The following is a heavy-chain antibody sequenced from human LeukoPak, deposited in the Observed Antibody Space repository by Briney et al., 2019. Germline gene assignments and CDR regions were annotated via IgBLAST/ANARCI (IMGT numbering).Heavy chain of an antibody. CDR2: ISGSGNTI. D-gene: IGHD3-16*02. V-gene: IGHV3-48*03. CDR3: ASHARNVWGSSRPDNWFDP. Sequence: GGSLRLSCVGSEFTFSSYEMNWDRQAPGKGLEWVSYISGSGNTIYYADSVKGRFTISRDNDKKSLYLRMNRLRAEDTAVCYCASHARNVWGSSRPDNWFDPWGQGILVTVSS. J-gene: IGHJ5*02. CDR1: EFTFSSYE.